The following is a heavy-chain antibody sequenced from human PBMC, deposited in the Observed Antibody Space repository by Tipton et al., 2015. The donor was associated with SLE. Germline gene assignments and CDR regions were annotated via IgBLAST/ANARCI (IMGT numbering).Heavy chain of an antibody. CDR2: ISSSSSYI. Sequence: SLRLSCAASGFTFSSYSMNWVRQAPGKGLEWVSSISSSSSYIYYADSVKGRFTISRDNAKNSLYLQMNSLRAEDTAVYYCVRNYYDSSGPGVYWGQGTLVTVSS. CDR3: VRNYYDSSGPGVY. J-gene: IGHJ4*02. D-gene: IGHD3-22*01. CDR1: GFTFSSYS. V-gene: IGHV3-21*01.